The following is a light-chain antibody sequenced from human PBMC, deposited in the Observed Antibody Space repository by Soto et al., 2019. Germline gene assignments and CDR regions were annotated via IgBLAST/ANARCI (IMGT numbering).Light chain of an antibody. CDR3: QHYKTYSRT. Sequence: DIQMTQSPSTLSASVGDRVTITCRASQSISSWLAWYQQKPGKAPKLLIYDGSSFESGVPSRFSGSGSGTEFTLTISSLQPDDSATYYCQHYKTYSRTFGQGTKVDNK. J-gene: IGKJ1*01. V-gene: IGKV1-5*01. CDR1: QSISSW. CDR2: DGS.